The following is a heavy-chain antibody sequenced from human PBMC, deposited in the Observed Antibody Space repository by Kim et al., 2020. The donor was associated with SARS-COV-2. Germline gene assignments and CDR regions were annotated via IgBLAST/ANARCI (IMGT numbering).Heavy chain of an antibody. J-gene: IGHJ4*02. CDR1: SGSVETYY. CDR3: ARGGYTASWYAGIFDY. CDR2: IYSSGNT. Sequence: SETLSLTRSVSSGSVETYYWSWIRQSPGKGLEWIGYIYSSGNTEYNPSFKSRVTISVDTSMKQFSLKLSSVTAADTAVYYCARGGYTASWYAGIFDYWGQGTPVTVSS. V-gene: IGHV4-59*02. D-gene: IGHD6-13*01.